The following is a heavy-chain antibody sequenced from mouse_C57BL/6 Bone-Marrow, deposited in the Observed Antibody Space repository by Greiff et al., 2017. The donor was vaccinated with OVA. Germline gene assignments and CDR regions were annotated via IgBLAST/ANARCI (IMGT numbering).Heavy chain of an antibody. CDR1: GYTFTSYW. D-gene: IGHD1-1*01. Sequence: VQLQQPGAELVMPGASVKLSCKASGYTFTSYWMHWVKQRPGQGLEWIGEIDPADSYTNYNQKFKGKSTLTVDKSSSTAYMQLSSLTSEDSAVYDCARSRMVLRSLYAMDYWGQGTSVTVSS. J-gene: IGHJ4*01. CDR3: ARSRMVLRSLYAMDY. V-gene: IGHV1-69*01. CDR2: IDPADSYT.